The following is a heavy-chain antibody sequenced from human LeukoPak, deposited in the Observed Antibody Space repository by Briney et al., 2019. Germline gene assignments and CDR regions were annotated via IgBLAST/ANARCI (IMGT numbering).Heavy chain of an antibody. Sequence: GGSLRLSCAASGFTFSSYEINWVRQAPGKGLEWGSYISGSGSTIYYADSVKGRFTISRDNAKNSLYLQMNSLRAEDTAVYFCAKVQSDIVGAVFFSFDVWGQGTTVTVSS. CDR1: GFTFSSYE. CDR2: ISGSGSTI. D-gene: IGHD1-26*01. V-gene: IGHV3-48*03. J-gene: IGHJ3*01. CDR3: AKVQSDIVGAVFFSFDV.